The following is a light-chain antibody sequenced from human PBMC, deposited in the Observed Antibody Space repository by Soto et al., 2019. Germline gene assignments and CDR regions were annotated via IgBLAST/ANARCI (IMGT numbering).Light chain of an antibody. CDR3: SSYTTSRTGV. Sequence: QSALTQPASVSGSPGQSITISCTGTSSDVGNYNYVSLYQHHPGKAPKLMIYEVSYRPSGVSVRFSGSKSGNTASLTISGLQAEDEANYYCSSYTTSRTGVFGGGTKLTVL. CDR2: EVS. CDR1: SSDVGNYNY. V-gene: IGLV2-14*01. J-gene: IGLJ3*02.